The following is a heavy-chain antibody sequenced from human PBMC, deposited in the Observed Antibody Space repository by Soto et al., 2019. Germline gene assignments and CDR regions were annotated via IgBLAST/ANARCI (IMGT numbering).Heavy chain of an antibody. CDR1: GGSISSYY. CDR2: IYYSGST. CDR3: ARNYCSGGSCYPYFDY. J-gene: IGHJ4*01. Sequence: PSETLSLTCTVSGGSISSYYWSWIRQRPGKGLEWIGYIYYSGSTNYNPSLKSRVTISVDTSKNQFSLKLSSVTAADTAVYYCARNYCSGGSCYPYFDYWSRGTLVTVSS. D-gene: IGHD2-15*01. V-gene: IGHV4-59*01.